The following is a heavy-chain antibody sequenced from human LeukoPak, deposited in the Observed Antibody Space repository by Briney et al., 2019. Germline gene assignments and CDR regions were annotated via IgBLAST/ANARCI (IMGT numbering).Heavy chain of an antibody. J-gene: IGHJ4*02. Sequence: GGSLRLSCAASGFTFSDYHMSWIRQAPGKGLEWVSYISSSGGTISYADSVKGRFTISRDNAKNSLYLQMNSLRAEDTAVYYCARDLNSAIFGVVLQYWGQGTLVTVSS. CDR1: GFTFSDYH. D-gene: IGHD3-3*01. V-gene: IGHV3-11*04. CDR2: ISSSGGTI. CDR3: ARDLNSAIFGVVLQY.